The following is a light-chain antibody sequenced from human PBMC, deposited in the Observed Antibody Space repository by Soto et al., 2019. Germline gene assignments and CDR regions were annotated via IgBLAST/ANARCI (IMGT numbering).Light chain of an antibody. V-gene: IGLV1-40*01. CDR3: QSYDSSLSAVV. CDR2: GNT. Sequence: QSVLTQPPSVSGAPGQRVTISCTGSSSNIGAGFDVHWYQHLPGTAPKLLVYGNTIRPSGVPDRFAGSKSDTSASLAITGLQAEDEADFYCQSYDSSLSAVVFGGGTKVTVL. J-gene: IGLJ2*01. CDR1: SSNIGAGFD.